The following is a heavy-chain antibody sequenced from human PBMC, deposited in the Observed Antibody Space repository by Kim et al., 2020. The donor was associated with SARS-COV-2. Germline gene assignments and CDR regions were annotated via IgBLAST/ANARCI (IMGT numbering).Heavy chain of an antibody. V-gene: IGHV4-34*01. CDR3: ARVSITMIVVVIIPYYYYGMDV. J-gene: IGHJ6*02. CDR2: INHSGST. CDR1: GGSFSGYY. D-gene: IGHD3-22*01. Sequence: SETLSLTCAVYGGSFSGYYWSWIRQPPGKGLEWIGEINHSGSTNYNPSLKSRVTISVDTSKNQFSLKLSSVTAEDTAVYYCARVSITMIVVVIIPYYYYGMDVWGQGTTVTVSS.